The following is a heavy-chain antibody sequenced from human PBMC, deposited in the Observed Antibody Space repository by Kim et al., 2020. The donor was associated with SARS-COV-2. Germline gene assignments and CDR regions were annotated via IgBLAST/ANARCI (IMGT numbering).Heavy chain of an antibody. CDR1: GFTFSNAW. CDR3: TTGGEGHYYYYYGMDV. Sequence: GGSLRLSCAASGFTFSNAWTSWVRQAPGKGLEWVGRIKSKTDGGTTDYAAPVKGRFTISRDDSKNTLYLQMNSLKTEDTAVYYCTTGGEGHYYYYYGMDVWGQGTTVTVSS. D-gene: IGHD3-16*01. CDR2: IKSKTDGGTT. J-gene: IGHJ6*02. V-gene: IGHV3-15*01.